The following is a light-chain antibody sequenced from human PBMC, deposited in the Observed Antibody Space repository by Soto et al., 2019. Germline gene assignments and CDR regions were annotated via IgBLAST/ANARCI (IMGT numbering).Light chain of an antibody. CDR3: NSYTTSSTYV. V-gene: IGLV2-14*01. CDR2: DVS. J-gene: IGLJ1*01. CDR1: SSDVGGYNR. Sequence: QSALTQPASVSGSPGQSITISCTGTSSDVGGYNRVSWYQQPPGTAPRLIIHDVSNRPSGVSPRFSGSKSGNTASLTISGLQAEDEADYFCNSYTTSSTYVFGTGTKLTVL.